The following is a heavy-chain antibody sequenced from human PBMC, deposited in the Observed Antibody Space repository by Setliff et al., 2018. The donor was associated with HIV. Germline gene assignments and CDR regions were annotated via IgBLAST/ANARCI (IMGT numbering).Heavy chain of an antibody. CDR2: IRHDGINE. V-gene: IGHV3-30*02. J-gene: IGHJ4*02. CDR3: ARGVPGICSGGTCYLEY. D-gene: IGHD2-15*01. CDR1: GFTFSSYG. Sequence: PGESLKISCAASGFTFSSYGMHWVRQAPGKGLEWVTFIRHDGINEDYRDSVKGRFSVSRDNSKNTVFLQMNSLRVEDTALYYFARGVPGICSGGTCYLEYWGQGALVTVSS.